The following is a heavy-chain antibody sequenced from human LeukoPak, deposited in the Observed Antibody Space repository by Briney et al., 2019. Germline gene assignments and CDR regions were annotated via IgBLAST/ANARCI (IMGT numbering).Heavy chain of an antibody. J-gene: IGHJ4*02. D-gene: IGHD2-15*01. Sequence: ASVKVSCKASGYTFTSYYMHWVRQAPGQGLEWMGIINPGGGSTSYAQKFQGRVTMTRDTSTSTVYMELSSLRSEDTAVYYCARDYCSGGSCYSIFDYWGQGTLVTVSS. CDR3: ARDYCSGGSCYSIFDY. CDR1: GYTFTSYY. CDR2: INPGGGST. V-gene: IGHV1-46*01.